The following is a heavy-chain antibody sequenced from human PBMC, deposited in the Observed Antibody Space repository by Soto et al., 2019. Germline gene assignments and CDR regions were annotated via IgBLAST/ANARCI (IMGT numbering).Heavy chain of an antibody. Sequence: QVQLVQSGAEVKKPGSSVTVSCKASGGTFSSYAISWVRQAPGQGLEWMGGIIPIFGTANYAQKFQGRVTITADESTSTAYMELSSLRSEDTAVYYCARLGSGGAGFNYAFDIWGQGTMVTVAS. V-gene: IGHV1-69*12. CDR1: GGTFSSYA. D-gene: IGHD1-26*01. CDR2: IIPIFGTA. J-gene: IGHJ3*02. CDR3: ARLGSGGAGFNYAFDI.